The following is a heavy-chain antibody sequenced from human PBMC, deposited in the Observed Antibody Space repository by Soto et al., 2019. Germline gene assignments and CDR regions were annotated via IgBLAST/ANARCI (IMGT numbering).Heavy chain of an antibody. Sequence: ASVKVSCKASGYTFTNYAMHLVRQAPVQILELIVWMNAGNFNTKYSQKFQGRFTIAVYTCASTAYIELSILRSEYTSVYYCARGGSLYWYFDLWGRGTMVTVSS. V-gene: IGHV1-3*01. J-gene: IGHJ2*01. D-gene: IGHD2-15*01. CDR3: ARGGSLYWYFDL. CDR1: GYTFTNYA. CDR2: MNAGNFNT.